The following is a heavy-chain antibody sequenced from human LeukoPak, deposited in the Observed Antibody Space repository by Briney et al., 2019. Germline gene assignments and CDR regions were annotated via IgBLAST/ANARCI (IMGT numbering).Heavy chain of an antibody. CDR1: GGSISSSSYY. D-gene: IGHD6-19*01. CDR3: ARDGGYSSGWDPIDY. CDR2: IYYSGST. J-gene: IGHJ4*02. V-gene: IGHV4-39*07. Sequence: SETLSLTCTVSGGSISSSSYYWGWIRQPPGKGLEWIGSIYYSGSTYYNPSLKSRVTISVDTSKNQFSLKLSSVTAADTAVYYCARDGGYSSGWDPIDYWGQGTLVTVSS.